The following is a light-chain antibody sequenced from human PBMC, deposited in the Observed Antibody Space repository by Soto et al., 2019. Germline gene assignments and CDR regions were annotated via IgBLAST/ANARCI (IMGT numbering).Light chain of an antibody. Sequence: QAVLTQPPSVSGAPGQTVTISCTGSTSNIGAGYPVHWYQQFPGTAPKLVIYHNNNRPSGVPDRFSGSKSGTSASLAITGLQGEDEAHYSCQSYDIGLDGWVFGRGTKLTVL. J-gene: IGLJ3*02. CDR3: QSYDIGLDGWV. CDR1: TSNIGAGYP. V-gene: IGLV1-40*01. CDR2: HNN.